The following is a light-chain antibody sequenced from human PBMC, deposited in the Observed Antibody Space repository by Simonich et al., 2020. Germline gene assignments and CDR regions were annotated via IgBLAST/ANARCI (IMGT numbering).Light chain of an antibody. V-gene: IGLV1-44*01. CDR2: SNN. J-gene: IGLJ3*02. CDR1: SSNIGSNT. Sequence: QSVLTQPPSASGTPGQRVTISCSGSSSNIGSNTVNWYQQLPGTAPKLLIYSNNQQPSGVPDRFSGSKSGTSASLAISGLQSEDEADYYCAAWDDSLSGWLFGGGTKLTVL. CDR3: AAWDDSLSGWL.